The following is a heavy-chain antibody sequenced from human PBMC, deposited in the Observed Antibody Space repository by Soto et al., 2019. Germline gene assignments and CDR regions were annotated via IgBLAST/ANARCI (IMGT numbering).Heavy chain of an antibody. V-gene: IGHV1-2*04. D-gene: IGHD5-18*01. J-gene: IGHJ4*02. Sequence: GASVKVSCKASGYTFTGYYMHWVRQAPGQGLEWMGWINPNIGGANYAQKFQGWVTMTADESTSTAYMELSSLRSEDTAVYYCARCDTAMVPSGMDFDYWGQGTLVTVSS. CDR1: GYTFTGYY. CDR2: INPNIGGA. CDR3: ARCDTAMVPSGMDFDY.